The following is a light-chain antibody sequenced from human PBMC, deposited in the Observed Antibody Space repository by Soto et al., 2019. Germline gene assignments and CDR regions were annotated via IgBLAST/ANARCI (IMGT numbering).Light chain of an antibody. V-gene: IGLV2-14*03. CDR1: SSDVGGYNY. Sequence: QSVLTHPASVSRSPGRSITISCTVTSSDVGGYNYVSWYQHHPGKAPKLIIYDVSNRPSGVSIRFSGSKSDNTASLTISGLQPEDEADYHCSSYTTSNTRQIVFGTGTKVTVL. CDR2: DVS. J-gene: IGLJ1*01. CDR3: SSYTTSNTRQIV.